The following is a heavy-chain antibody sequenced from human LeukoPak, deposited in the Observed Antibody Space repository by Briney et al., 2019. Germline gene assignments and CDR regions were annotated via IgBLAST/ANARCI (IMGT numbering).Heavy chain of an antibody. D-gene: IGHD4-17*01. Sequence: SETLSLTCTVSGDSITNSYWNWIRQPPGRGLEWIGRISYGGSTNYNPSLKNRVIISRHTSKNQFSLELTSVTAADTAIYYCAKRIIEARENGDSNWLDPWGQGTLVTVSS. CDR3: AKRIIEARENGDSNWLDP. CDR2: ISYGGST. CDR1: GDSITNSY. J-gene: IGHJ5*01. V-gene: IGHV4-59*08.